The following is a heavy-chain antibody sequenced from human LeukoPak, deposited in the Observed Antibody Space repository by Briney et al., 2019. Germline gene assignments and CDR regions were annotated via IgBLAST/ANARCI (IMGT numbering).Heavy chain of an antibody. CDR2: IGSSGGGT. V-gene: IGHV3-11*01. CDR1: GFTFNDYY. Sequence: GGSLRLSCAASGFTFNDYYMSWIRQAPGKGLEWISYIGSSGGGTYYADSVKGRFTISRDNSKNTLYLQMNSLRAEDTAVYYCAKDGGLWVSAHWGDSWGRGTLVTVSS. CDR3: AKDGGLWVSAHWGDS. J-gene: IGHJ4*02. D-gene: IGHD7-27*01.